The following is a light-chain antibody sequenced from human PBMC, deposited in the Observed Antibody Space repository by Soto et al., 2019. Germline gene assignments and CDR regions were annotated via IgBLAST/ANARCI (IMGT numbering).Light chain of an antibody. CDR1: QSVSSY. J-gene: IGKJ5*01. V-gene: IGKV3-11*01. CDR3: QQRTNWTPT. Sequence: EILLTQSPATLSLSPGERATLSCWASQSVSSYLAWYQQKPGQAPRLLIYDASNRATGIPARLSGSGYGTDLTITISSIETEDFEVHLCQQRTNWTPTFGQGTRLEI. CDR2: DAS.